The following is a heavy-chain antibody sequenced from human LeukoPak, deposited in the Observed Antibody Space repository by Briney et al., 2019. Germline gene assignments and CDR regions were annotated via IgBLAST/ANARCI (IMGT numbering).Heavy chain of an antibody. D-gene: IGHD3-22*01. CDR3: ARDSLTMIVGRQKRGLDY. CDR2: IRSCTTYV. V-gene: IGHV3-21*01. CDR1: GCTFSNYN. J-gene: IGHJ4*02. Sequence: GGSLRLSCTASGCTFSNYNMNWVRQAPGKGLEWVSSIRSCTTYVYYAESVRGRFTISRDNAKNSLYLQINSLRGEDTAVYYCARDSLTMIVGRQKRGLDYWGQGTLVTVSS.